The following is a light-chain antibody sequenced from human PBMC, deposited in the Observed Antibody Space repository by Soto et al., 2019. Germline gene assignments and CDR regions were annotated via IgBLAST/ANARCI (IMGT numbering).Light chain of an antibody. V-gene: IGKV1-39*01. Sequence: DIQMTQSPSSLSASVGDRVTITCRASQSISSYLNWYQQKPGKAPKRRIYAASSLQSGVPSRFNGCGYGPDFPITISSLQPEDFSTYYSQQSYSTPRLTFGGGTKVEIK. CDR1: QSISSY. CDR3: QQSYSTPRLT. CDR2: AAS. J-gene: IGKJ4*01.